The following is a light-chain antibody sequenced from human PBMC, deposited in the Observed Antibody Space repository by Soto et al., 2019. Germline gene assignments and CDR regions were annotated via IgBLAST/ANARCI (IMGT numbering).Light chain of an antibody. J-gene: IGLJ1*01. CDR3: QSYDSRLSGFYV. V-gene: IGLV1-40*01. Sequence: QSVLTQPPSGSGAPGQRVTISCTGSSSNIGAGYDVHWYQQLPGTAPKLRVYGNSNRPSGVPDRFSGSMSGTSSSLSITGLQAEDEDDDYCQSYDSRLSGFYVFGTGTKVTVL. CDR1: SSNIGAGYD. CDR2: GNS.